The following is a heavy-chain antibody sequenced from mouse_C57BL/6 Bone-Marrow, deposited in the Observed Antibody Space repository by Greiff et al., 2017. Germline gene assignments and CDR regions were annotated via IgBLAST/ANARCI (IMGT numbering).Heavy chain of an antibody. Sequence: VQLQESGAELVKPWASVKMSCKASGYTFTSYWITWVKQRPGQGLEWIGDIYPGSGSTNYNEKFKSKATLTVDTSSSTAYMQLSSLTSEDSAVYYWAREGNYYGSGFAYWAQGTLVTVSA. J-gene: IGHJ3*01. CDR2: IYPGSGST. CDR1: GYTFTSYW. V-gene: IGHV1-55*01. D-gene: IGHD1-1*01. CDR3: AREGNYYGSGFAY.